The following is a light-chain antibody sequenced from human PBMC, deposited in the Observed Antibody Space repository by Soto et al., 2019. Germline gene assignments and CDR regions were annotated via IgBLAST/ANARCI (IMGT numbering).Light chain of an antibody. Sequence: DIQMTQSPSSLSGSVGDRVTITCRASQSISTYLYWYQQKPGKAPKLLIYAASSLQSGVPSRFSGSGSGTDFTLTISSLQPEDFATYHCQQSYSSPIAFGQGTRLEIK. V-gene: IGKV1-39*01. CDR1: QSISTY. CDR2: AAS. CDR3: QQSYSSPIA. J-gene: IGKJ5*01.